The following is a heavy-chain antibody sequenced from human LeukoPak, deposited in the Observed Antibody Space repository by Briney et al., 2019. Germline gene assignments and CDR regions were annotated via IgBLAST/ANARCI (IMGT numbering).Heavy chain of an antibody. V-gene: IGHV1-2*02. D-gene: IGHD1-26*01. Sequence: ASVKVSCKTSGYTFTVYYIHWVRQAPGQGLEWMGWINPNSGGTNYAQNFQGRVTMTRDTSISTAYMELSRLRSDDTAVYYCARMVGATDEDYWGQGTLVTVSS. CDR2: INPNSGGT. CDR3: ARMVGATDEDY. CDR1: GYTFTVYY. J-gene: IGHJ4*02.